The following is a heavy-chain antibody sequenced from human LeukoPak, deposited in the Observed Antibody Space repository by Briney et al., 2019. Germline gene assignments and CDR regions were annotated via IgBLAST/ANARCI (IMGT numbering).Heavy chain of an antibody. D-gene: IGHD2-2*01. Sequence: GASVKVSCKASGGTFSSYAISWVRQAPGQGLERMGGIIPIFGTANYAQKFQGRVTITTDESTSTAYMELSSLRSEDTAVYYCASRWGRYCSSTSCYSGMDVWGKGTTVTVSS. CDR3: ASRWGRYCSSTSCYSGMDV. J-gene: IGHJ6*04. CDR1: GGTFSSYA. CDR2: IIPIFGTA. V-gene: IGHV1-69*05.